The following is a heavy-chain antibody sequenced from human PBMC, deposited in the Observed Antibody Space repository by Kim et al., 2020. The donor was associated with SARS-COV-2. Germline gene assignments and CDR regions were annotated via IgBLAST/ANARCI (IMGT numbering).Heavy chain of an antibody. V-gene: IGHV3-21*01. CDR2: I. Sequence: IYYADSVKGRFISSSDNAENSLYLQMNSLRAEDTAVYYCARVYSGSHHFDYWGQGTLVTVSS. D-gene: IGHD1-1*01. CDR3: ARVYSGSHHFDY. J-gene: IGHJ4*02.